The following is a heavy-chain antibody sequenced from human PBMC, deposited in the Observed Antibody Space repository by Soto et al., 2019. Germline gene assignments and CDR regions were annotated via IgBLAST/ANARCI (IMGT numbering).Heavy chain of an antibody. CDR2: IWYDGSYK. D-gene: IGHD1-7*01. J-gene: IGHJ4*02. V-gene: IGHV3-33*01. CDR1: GFTFNNYG. CDR3: ARGNWNYGYFDY. Sequence: QVQLVESGGGVVQPGRSLRLSCAASGFTFNNYGMHWVRQAPGKGLEWVAVIWYDGSYKYNADSVKGRFTISRDTSKNTLYLQMNSLRGEDTAVYHCARGNWNYGYFDYWVQGTLVTGSS.